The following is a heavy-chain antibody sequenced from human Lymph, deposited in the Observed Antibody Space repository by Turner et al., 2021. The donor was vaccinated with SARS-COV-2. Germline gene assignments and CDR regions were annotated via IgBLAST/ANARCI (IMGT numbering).Heavy chain of an antibody. CDR3: ARDGGYCSGGSCYSYDAFDI. J-gene: IGHJ3*02. CDR1: GFPFSSYW. V-gene: IGHV3-74*01. CDR2: INSDGSST. D-gene: IGHD2-15*01. Sequence: EVQLVESGGGLVQPGGSLRLPCAASGFPFSSYWLHWVRQAPGKGLVWVSRINSDGSSTSYADSVKGRFTISRDNAKNTLYLQRNSLRAEDTAVYYGARDGGYCSGGSCYSYDAFDIWGQGTMVTISS.